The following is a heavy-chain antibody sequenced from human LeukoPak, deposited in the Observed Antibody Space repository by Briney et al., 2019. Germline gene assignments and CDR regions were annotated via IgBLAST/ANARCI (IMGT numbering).Heavy chain of an antibody. V-gene: IGHV3-7*01. CDR1: GFSFSGYW. D-gene: IGHD6-13*01. CDR2: IKPDGSER. Sequence: GGSLRLSCAASGFSFSGYWMSWVRQAPGKGLEWVANIKPDGSERYYVDSVKGRFTISRDNAKNSLYLQMNSLRAEDTAVYYCARPIAAAAIDVWGQGTTVTVSS. J-gene: IGHJ6*02. CDR3: ARPIAAAAIDV.